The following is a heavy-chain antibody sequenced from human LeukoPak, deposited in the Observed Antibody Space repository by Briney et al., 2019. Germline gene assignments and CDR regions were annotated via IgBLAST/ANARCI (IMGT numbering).Heavy chain of an antibody. V-gene: IGHV3-53*01. CDR2: IYNGGST. Sequence: GGSLRLSCAASGFTVSSSYMSWVRQAPGKGLEWVSVIYNGGSTYYADSVKGRFTISRDNSKNTLYLQMNSLRAEDTAVYYCARDHSSSWYTMDYWGQGTLVSVSS. J-gene: IGHJ4*02. D-gene: IGHD6-13*01. CDR3: ARDHSSSWYTMDY. CDR1: GFTVSSSY.